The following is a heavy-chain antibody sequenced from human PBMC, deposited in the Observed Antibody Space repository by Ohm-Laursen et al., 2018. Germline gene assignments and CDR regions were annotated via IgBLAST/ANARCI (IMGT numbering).Heavy chain of an antibody. D-gene: IGHD3-16*01. CDR1: GFTISNNY. J-gene: IGHJ4*02. V-gene: IGHV3-53*01. CDR2: IYSGGDM. CDR3: AKGIWSASDY. Sequence: SLRLSCTASGFTISNNYMNWVRQAPGKGLEWVSLIYSGGDMFYADSVKGRFTISRDNSKNTLYLQMNSLRAEDTAVYYCAKGIWSASDYWGQGTLVTVSS.